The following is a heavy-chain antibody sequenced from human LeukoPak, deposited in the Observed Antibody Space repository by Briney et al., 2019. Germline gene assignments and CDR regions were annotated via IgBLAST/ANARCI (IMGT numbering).Heavy chain of an antibody. V-gene: IGHV1-18*01. CDR3: ASPSYDSSGYYYGYFQH. D-gene: IGHD3-22*01. CDR1: GYTFTSYG. CDR2: ISAYNGNT. Sequence: VASVKVSCKGSGYTFTSYGISWVRQAPGQGLEWMGWISAYNGNTNYAQKLQGRVTMTTDTSTSTAYMELRSLRSDDTAVYYCASPSYDSSGYYYGYFQHWGQGTLVTVSS. J-gene: IGHJ1*01.